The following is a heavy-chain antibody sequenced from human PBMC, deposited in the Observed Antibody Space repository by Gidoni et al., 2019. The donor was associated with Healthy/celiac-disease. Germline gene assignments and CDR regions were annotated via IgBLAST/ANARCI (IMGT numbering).Heavy chain of an antibody. CDR2: ISSSSSDI. Sequence: EVKLVEAGGGLVKLGGSMRLSCAASGFTFSSYSMNWVRQAPGKGLEWVSSISSSSSDIYYTDSVKGRFTISTDNANNSLYLQMNCLRVEDTAVYSCAPCRCFDYWGQGTLVTVSS. D-gene: IGHD2-8*01. V-gene: IGHV3-21*01. J-gene: IGHJ4*02. CDR3: APCRCFDY. CDR1: GFTFSSYS.